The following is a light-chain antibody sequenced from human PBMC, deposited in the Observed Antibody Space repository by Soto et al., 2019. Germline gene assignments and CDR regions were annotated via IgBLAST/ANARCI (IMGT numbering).Light chain of an antibody. Sequence: EIVLTQSPGTVSLSPGESATLSCRASQSISRSDLAWYQHRPGQSPRLLIYATSSRATGIPDRFTGGGAGTGFTLTISRMEPEDSAVYYCQQYGSSPTFGGGTKVDIK. CDR3: QQYGSSPT. J-gene: IGKJ4*01. CDR1: QSISRSD. V-gene: IGKV3-20*01. CDR2: ATS.